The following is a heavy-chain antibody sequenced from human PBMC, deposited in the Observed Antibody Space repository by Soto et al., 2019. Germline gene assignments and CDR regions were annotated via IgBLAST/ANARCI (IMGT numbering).Heavy chain of an antibody. D-gene: IGHD6-13*01. CDR2: INPSGGST. V-gene: IGHV1-46*01. CDR1: GYTFTSYY. Sequence: ASVKVSCKASGYTFTSYYMHWVLQAPGQGLEWMGIINPSGGSTSYAQKFQGRVTMTRDTSTSTVYMELSSLRSEDTAVYYCARDPNHIAAAVGYFDYWGQGTLVTVSS. J-gene: IGHJ4*02. CDR3: ARDPNHIAAAVGYFDY.